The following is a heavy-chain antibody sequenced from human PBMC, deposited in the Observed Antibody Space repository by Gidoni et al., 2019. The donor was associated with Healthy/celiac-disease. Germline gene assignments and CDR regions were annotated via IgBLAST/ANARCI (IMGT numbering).Heavy chain of an antibody. CDR3: AKDRAVWGSYRSSGLYFDY. D-gene: IGHD3-16*02. V-gene: IGHV3-9*01. CDR2: ISWNSGSI. Sequence: EVQLVESGGGLVQPGRSLRLSCAASGFTFDAYAMHWVRQAPGKGLEWVSGISWNSGSIGYADSVKGRFTISRDNAKNSLYLQMNSLRAEDTALYYCAKDRAVWGSYRSSGLYFDYWGQGTLVTVSS. J-gene: IGHJ4*02. CDR1: GFTFDAYA.